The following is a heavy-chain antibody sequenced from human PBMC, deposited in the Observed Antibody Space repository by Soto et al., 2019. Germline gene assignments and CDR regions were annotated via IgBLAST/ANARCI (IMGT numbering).Heavy chain of an antibody. CDR1: GFTFSNYV. CDR2: IPSRAVDNK. V-gene: IGHV3-30-3*01. D-gene: IGHD3-22*01. Sequence: QVQLVESGGGVVQPGRSLRLSCAASGFTFSNYVIHWVRQAPGKGLEWVALIPSRAVDNKQYEDSVKGRFTISSDNSKNTLSLQIDSLRDVDRPVDYCAREYESGGHAGTFHHWGQGTQVTVSS. CDR3: AREYESGGHAGTFHH. J-gene: IGHJ1*01.